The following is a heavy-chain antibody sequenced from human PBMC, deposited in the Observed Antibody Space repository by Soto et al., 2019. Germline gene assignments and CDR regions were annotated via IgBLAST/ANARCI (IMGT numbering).Heavy chain of an antibody. J-gene: IGHJ4*02. CDR3: AIVETATIYYFDY. CDR1: GGTFSSYA. CDR2: IIPIFGTA. D-gene: IGHD5-12*01. Sequence: SGKVSCKASGGTFSSYAISWVRQAPGQGLEWMGGIIPIFGTANYAQKFQGRVTITADESTSTAYMELSSLRSEDTAVYYCAIVETATIYYFDYWGQGTLVTVSS. V-gene: IGHV1-69*13.